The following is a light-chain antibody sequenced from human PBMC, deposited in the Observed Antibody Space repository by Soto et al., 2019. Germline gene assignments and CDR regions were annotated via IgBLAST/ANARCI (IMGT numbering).Light chain of an antibody. CDR3: QQYNSWPPT. V-gene: IGKV3-15*01. Sequence: EIGMTQSPATLSLSPGERATLSCRASQSVSSDLAWYQQKPGQAPRLLIYGASTRATSTAARFSGSGSGTEFTLTITSLQSEDFAVYYCQQYNSWPPTFGGGTKVEIK. CDR1: QSVSSD. CDR2: GAS. J-gene: IGKJ4*01.